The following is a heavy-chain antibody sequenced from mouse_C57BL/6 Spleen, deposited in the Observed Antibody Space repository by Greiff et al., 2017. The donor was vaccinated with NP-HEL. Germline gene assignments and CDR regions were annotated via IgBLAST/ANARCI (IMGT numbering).Heavy chain of an antibody. J-gene: IGHJ2*01. CDR2: IYPGSGNT. V-gene: IGHV1-76*01. Sequence: QVQLQQSGAELVRPGASVKLSCKASGYTFTDYYINWVKQRPGQGLEWIARIYPGSGNTYYNEKFKGKATLTAEKSSSTAYMQLSSLTSEDSAVYFCAIWVITTVVAFDYWGQGTTLTVSS. CDR1: GYTFTDYY. CDR3: AIWVITTVVAFDY. D-gene: IGHD1-1*01.